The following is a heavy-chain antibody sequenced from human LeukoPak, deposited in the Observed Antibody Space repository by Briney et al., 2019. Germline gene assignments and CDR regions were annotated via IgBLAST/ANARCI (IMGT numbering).Heavy chain of an antibody. CDR2: LVPGLGTE. V-gene: IGHV1-69*13. J-gene: IGHJ4*02. Sequence: ASVKVSCKASGGTFNIYAINWVRQAPGQGLEWLGGLVPGLGTENYAQKFQGRVSITADGDTSTAYMELSSLRSGDTAVYYCAREEYYYSDSSGYFLAYWGQGTRVTVPS. CDR3: AREEYYYSDSSGYFLAY. D-gene: IGHD3-22*01. CDR1: GGTFNIYA.